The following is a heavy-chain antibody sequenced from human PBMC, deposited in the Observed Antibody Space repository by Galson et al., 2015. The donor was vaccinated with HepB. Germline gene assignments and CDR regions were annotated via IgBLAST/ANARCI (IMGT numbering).Heavy chain of an antibody. CDR2: IWYDGSNK. CDR1: GFTFSSYG. CDR3: ARDGGGFGGSYYVPVWDY. D-gene: IGHD1-26*01. V-gene: IGHV3-33*01. Sequence: SLRLSCAASGFTFSSYGMHWVRQAPGEGLEWVAVIWYDGSNKYYADSVKGRFTISRDNSKNTLYLQMNSLRAEDTAVYYCARDGGGFGGSYYVPVWDYWGQGTLVTVSS. J-gene: IGHJ4*02.